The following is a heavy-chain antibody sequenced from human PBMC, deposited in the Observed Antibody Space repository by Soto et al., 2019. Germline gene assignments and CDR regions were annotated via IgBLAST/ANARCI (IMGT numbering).Heavy chain of an antibody. CDR3: ARPYYDSWSGYSPIDY. J-gene: IGHJ4*02. CDR1: GFTFSSYG. Sequence: GGSLRLSCAASGFTFSSYGMHWVRQAPGKGLEWVAVIWYDGSNKYYADSVKGRFTISRDNSKNTLYLQMNSLRAEDTAVYYCARPYYDSWSGYSPIDYWGQGTLVTVSS. V-gene: IGHV3-33*08. CDR2: IWYDGSNK. D-gene: IGHD3-3*01.